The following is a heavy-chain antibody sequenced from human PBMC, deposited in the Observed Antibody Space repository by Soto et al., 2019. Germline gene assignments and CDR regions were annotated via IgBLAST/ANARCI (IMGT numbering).Heavy chain of an antibody. D-gene: IGHD3-22*01. V-gene: IGHV3-30-3*01. J-gene: IGHJ4*02. CDR1: GFTFSSYA. CDR2: ISYDGSNK. Sequence: GGSLRLSCAASGFTFSSYAMHWVRQAPGKGLEWVAVISYDGSNKYYADSVKGRFTISRDNSKNTLYLQMNSLRAEDTAVYYCARLYDSSGYYHDYWGQGTRVTVS. CDR3: ARLYDSSGYYHDY.